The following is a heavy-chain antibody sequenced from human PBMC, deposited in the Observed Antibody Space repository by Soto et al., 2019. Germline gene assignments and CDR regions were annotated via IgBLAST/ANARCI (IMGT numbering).Heavy chain of an antibody. D-gene: IGHD2-21*01. Sequence: GESLKISCKASGYTFTNYWIGWVRQMPGKGLEWMGFIYPGGSDTRYSPSFQGQVTISADKSITTAYLQWSSLKASDTAKYYCATHTLIGYSSGMDVWGQGTTVTVSS. CDR2: IYPGGSDT. J-gene: IGHJ6*02. CDR3: ATHTLIGYSSGMDV. V-gene: IGHV5-51*01. CDR1: GYTFTNYW.